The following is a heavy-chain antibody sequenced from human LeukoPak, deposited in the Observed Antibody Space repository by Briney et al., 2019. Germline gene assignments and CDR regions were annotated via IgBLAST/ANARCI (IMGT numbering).Heavy chain of an antibody. J-gene: IGHJ6*04. D-gene: IGHD3-10*01. CDR1: GFTFSSYW. CDR2: INSDGSST. CDR3: ARVITMVRGVIIKDYYYGMDV. Sequence: PGGSLRLSCAASGFTFSSYWMHWVRQAPGKGLVWVSRINSDGSSTSYADSVKGRFTISRDNAKNTLYLQMNSLRAEDTAVYYCARVITMVRGVIIKDYYYGMDVWGKGTTVTVSS. V-gene: IGHV3-74*01.